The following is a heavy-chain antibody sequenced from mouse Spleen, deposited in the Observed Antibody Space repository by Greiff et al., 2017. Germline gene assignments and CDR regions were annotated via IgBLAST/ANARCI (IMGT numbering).Heavy chain of an antibody. V-gene: IGHV1-63*01. CDR3: ARGTNYYGSSLFDY. J-gene: IGHJ2*01. CDR1: GYTFTNYW. D-gene: IGHD1-1*01. CDR2: IYPGGGYT. Sequence: QVQLQQSGAELVRPGTSVKMSCKASGYTFTNYWIGWAKQRPGHGLEWIGDIYPGGGYTNYNEKFKGKATLTADKSSSTAYMQFSSLTSEDSAIYYCARGTNYYGSSLFDYWGQGTTLTVSS.